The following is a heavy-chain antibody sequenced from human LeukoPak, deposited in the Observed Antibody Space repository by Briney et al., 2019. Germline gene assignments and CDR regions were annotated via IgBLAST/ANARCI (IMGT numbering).Heavy chain of an antibody. V-gene: IGHV3-48*03. D-gene: IGHD4-17*01. CDR2: ISSSGSTI. CDR3: ARAYGDYDFDY. CDR1: GFTFSSYE. Sequence: GGSLRLSCAASGFTFSSYEMNWVRQAPGEGLEWVSYISSSGSTIYYADSGKGRFTISRDNAKNSLYLQINSLRAEDTAVYYCARAYGDYDFDYWGQGTLVTVSS. J-gene: IGHJ4*02.